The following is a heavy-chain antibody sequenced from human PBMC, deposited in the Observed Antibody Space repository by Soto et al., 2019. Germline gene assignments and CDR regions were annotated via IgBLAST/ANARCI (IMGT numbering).Heavy chain of an antibody. Sequence: PGGSLRLSCAASGFTFSSYSMNWVRQAPGKGLEWVSYISSSSSTIYYADSVKGRFTISRDNAKNSLYLQMNSLRGEDTAVYYCARGGMTTVTTFIHAFDIWGQGTMVTVSS. D-gene: IGHD4-17*01. V-gene: IGHV3-48*01. J-gene: IGHJ3*02. CDR2: ISSSSSTI. CDR1: GFTFSSYS. CDR3: ARGGMTTVTTFIHAFDI.